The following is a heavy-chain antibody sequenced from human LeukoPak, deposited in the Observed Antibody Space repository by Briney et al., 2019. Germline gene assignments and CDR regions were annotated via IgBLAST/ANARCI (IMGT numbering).Heavy chain of an antibody. J-gene: IGHJ4*02. D-gene: IGHD3-9*01. Sequence: SVKVSCKASGGTFSSYAISWVRQAPGQGLEWMGGIIPIFGTANYAQKFQGRVTITADESTSTAYMELRSLRSDDTAVYYCARLGGGDILTGYYVDWGQGTLVTVSS. V-gene: IGHV1-69*01. CDR3: ARLGGGDILTGYYVD. CDR1: GGTFSSYA. CDR2: IIPIFGTA.